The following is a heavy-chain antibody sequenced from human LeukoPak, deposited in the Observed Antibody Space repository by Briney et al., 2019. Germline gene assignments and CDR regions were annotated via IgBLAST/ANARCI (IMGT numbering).Heavy chain of an antibody. CDR3: ARGLLTIFGVVAPGDAFDI. Sequence: ASVKVSCKASGYTFTSYYMHWVRQAPGQGLEWMGWINPNSGGTNYAQKFQGRVTMTRDTSISAAYMELSRLRSDDTAVYYCARGLLTIFGVVAPGDAFDIWGQGTMDTVSS. J-gene: IGHJ3*02. CDR2: INPNSGGT. V-gene: IGHV1-2*02. D-gene: IGHD3-3*01. CDR1: GYTFTSYY.